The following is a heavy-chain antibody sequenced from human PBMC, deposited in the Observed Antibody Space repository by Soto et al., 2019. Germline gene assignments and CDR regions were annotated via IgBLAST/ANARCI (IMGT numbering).Heavy chain of an antibody. J-gene: IGHJ4*02. V-gene: IGHV1-18*01. D-gene: IGHD1-1*01. CDR1: GYAFSSCG. CDR2: ISVYNGNT. CDR3: ARDPQLERRREFDY. Sequence: GASVKVCCKACGYAFSSCGSSWVRQSPGQGLEWMGWISVYNGNTNYAQSLQGRVTMTTDTSTSTAYMELRSLRSDDTAVYYCARDPQLERRREFDYWGQGTLVTVSS.